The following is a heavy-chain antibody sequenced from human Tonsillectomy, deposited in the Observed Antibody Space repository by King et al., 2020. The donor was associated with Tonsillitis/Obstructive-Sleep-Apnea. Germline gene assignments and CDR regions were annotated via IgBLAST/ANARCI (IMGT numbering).Heavy chain of an antibody. V-gene: IGHV7-4-1*02. D-gene: IGHD6-19*01. Sequence: QLVQSGSELKKPGASVKVSCKASGNTFTSYAMNWVRQAPGQGLEWMGWINTNTGRPTYAQGFTGRFVFSLDTSVSTAYLQISSLKAEDTAVYYCARDISSGWSRNDAFDIWGQGTMVTVSS. CDR1: GNTFTSYA. CDR2: INTNTGRP. CDR3: ARDISSGWSRNDAFDI. J-gene: IGHJ3*02.